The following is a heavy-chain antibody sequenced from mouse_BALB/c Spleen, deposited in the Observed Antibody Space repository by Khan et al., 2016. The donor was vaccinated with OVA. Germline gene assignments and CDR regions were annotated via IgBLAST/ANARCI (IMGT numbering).Heavy chain of an antibody. CDR3: AIAYYRYDCYYAMDY. CDR1: GFSFSRYN. Sequence: QVQLKQSGPGLVAPSQSLSITCTVSGFSFSRYNIHWVRQPPGKGLEWLGMIWGGGGTDYNSTLKIRLSISKDNSKNQVFLKMNRLQTDNTAVSFCAIAYYRYDCYYAMDYWGQGTSVTVSS. J-gene: IGHJ4*01. V-gene: IGHV2-6-4*01. CDR2: IWGGGGT. D-gene: IGHD2-14*01.